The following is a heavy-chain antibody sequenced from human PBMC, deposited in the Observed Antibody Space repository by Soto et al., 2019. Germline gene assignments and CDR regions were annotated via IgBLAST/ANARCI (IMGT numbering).Heavy chain of an antibody. Sequence: QVQLQESGPELVKPSETLSLTCTVSGGSISSDYWSWIRQPPGKGLECIGYIHYSGSTDYNPSLKSRVTISVDTSNNQFSLKLSSVTAADTAVYYCAKDIRGRTAASVYNYFDPCGQGSPLTVSS. CDR3: AKDIRGRTAASVYNYFDP. CDR1: GGSISSDY. D-gene: IGHD6-13*01. J-gene: IGHJ5*02. V-gene: IGHV4-59*01. CDR2: IHYSGST.